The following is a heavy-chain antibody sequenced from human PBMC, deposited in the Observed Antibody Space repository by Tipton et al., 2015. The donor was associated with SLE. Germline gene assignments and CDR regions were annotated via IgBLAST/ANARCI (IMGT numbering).Heavy chain of an antibody. CDR2: IYYSGST. CDR1: GGSISSYY. CDR3: ARGGLGVSYYYYVDV. V-gene: IGHV4-59*01. D-gene: IGHD1-26*01. J-gene: IGHJ6*03. Sequence: TLSLTCTVSGGSISSYYWSWIRQPPGKGLEWIGYIYYSGSTNYNPSLKSRVTISVDTSKNQFSLKLSSVTAADTAVYYCARGGLGVSYYYYVDVWGKGTTVTVSS.